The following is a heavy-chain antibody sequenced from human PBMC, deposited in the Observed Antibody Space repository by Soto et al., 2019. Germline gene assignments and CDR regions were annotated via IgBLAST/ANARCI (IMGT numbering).Heavy chain of an antibody. CDR3: ASMASGYDYWYFDL. D-gene: IGHD5-12*01. CDR1: GVSISSSSYY. J-gene: IGHJ2*01. Sequence: QLQLQESGPGLVKPSETLSLTCTVSGVSISSSSYYWGWIRQPPGKGLEWIGSIYYSGSTYYNPSLKSRVTISVDTSKNQFSLKLSSVTAADTAVYYCASMASGYDYWYFDLWGRGTLVTVSS. CDR2: IYYSGST. V-gene: IGHV4-39*01.